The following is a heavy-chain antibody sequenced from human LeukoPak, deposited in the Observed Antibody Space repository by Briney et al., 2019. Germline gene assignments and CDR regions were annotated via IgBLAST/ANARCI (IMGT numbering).Heavy chain of an antibody. CDR1: GFTFSSYW. CDR2: IKQDGSEK. J-gene: IGHJ4*02. Sequence: GGSLRLSCAASGFTFSSYWMSWVRQAPGKGLEWVANIKQDGSEKYYVDSVKGRFTISRDNAKNSLYLQMNSLRAEDTAVYYCARGGVLRRDGYNYGYWGQGTLVTVSS. CDR3: ARGGVLRRDGYNYGY. D-gene: IGHD5-24*01. V-gene: IGHV3-7*04.